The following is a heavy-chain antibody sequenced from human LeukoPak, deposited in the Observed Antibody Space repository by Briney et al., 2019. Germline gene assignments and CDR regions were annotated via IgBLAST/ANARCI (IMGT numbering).Heavy chain of an antibody. J-gene: IGHJ3*02. CDR2: ISSSSSYI. V-gene: IGHV3-21*01. CDR1: GFTFSSYS. CDR3: ASPYGSGSYSAFDI. Sequence: GGSLRLSCAASGFTFSSYSMNWVRQAPGKGLEWVSSISSSSSYIYYADSVKGRFTISRDNAKHSLYLQMNSLRAEDTAVYYCASPYGSGSYSAFDIWGQGTMVTVSS. D-gene: IGHD3-10*01.